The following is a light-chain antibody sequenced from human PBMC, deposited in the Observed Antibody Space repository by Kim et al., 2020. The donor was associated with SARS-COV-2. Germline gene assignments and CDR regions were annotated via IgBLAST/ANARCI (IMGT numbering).Light chain of an antibody. CDR1: QDIRRY. J-gene: IGKJ4*01. Sequence: AFVGDRVTLACRASQDIRRYLAWCQQTPGKAPKLLIYAASTLHSGVPSRFSGSGSGTEFTLTINRLQPEDFATYYCQQLDDYPRTFGGGTKVDSK. CDR2: AAS. CDR3: QQLDDYPRT. V-gene: IGKV1-9*01.